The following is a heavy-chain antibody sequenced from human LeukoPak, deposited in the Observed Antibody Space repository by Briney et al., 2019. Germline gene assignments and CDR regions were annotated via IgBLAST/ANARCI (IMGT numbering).Heavy chain of an antibody. CDR1: GDSISNYY. CDR3: ARAEKAVTGTHDY. D-gene: IGHD6-19*01. J-gene: IGHJ4*02. V-gene: IGHV4-59*01. Sequence: SETLSLTCTVSGDSISNYYWSWIRQSPGKELEWIGYMYNRGSTIYNPSLKSRVTISTDTSKNQFSLRLTSVTAADTAVYYCARAEKAVTGTHDYWGQGTLITVSS. CDR2: MYNRGST.